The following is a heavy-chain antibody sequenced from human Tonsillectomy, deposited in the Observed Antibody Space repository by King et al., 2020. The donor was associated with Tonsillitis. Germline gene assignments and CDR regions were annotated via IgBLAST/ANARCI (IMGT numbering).Heavy chain of an antibody. V-gene: IGHV1-69*01. CDR2: IIPVLGTA. D-gene: IGHD4-23*01. J-gene: IGHJ4*02. Sequence: QLVQSGAEVKKPGSSVRVSCKASGGTFSTYSIGWVRQAPGQGLEWLGGIIPVLGTANYAQKCQDRVTITADESTSTAYMELSSLRAEDTAVYYCASADYGGNSRYFGSXGQGTLVTVSS. CDR1: GGTFSTYS. CDR3: ASADYGGNSRYFGS.